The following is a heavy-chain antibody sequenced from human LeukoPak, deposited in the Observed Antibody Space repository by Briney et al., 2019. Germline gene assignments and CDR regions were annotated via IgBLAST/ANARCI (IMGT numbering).Heavy chain of an antibody. J-gene: IGHJ6*03. V-gene: IGHV4-59*01. D-gene: IGHD3-3*01. CDR2: IYYSGTT. Sequence: PSETLSLTCTVSGGSISNYYWNWIRQPPGKGLEWIGYIYYSGTTNYNPSLKSRVSMSVDTSKNQFSLKLSSVTAADTAVYYCARGFVYYDFWSGYYDYYYYYYMDVWGKGTTVTVSS. CDR1: GGSISNYY. CDR3: ARGFVYYDFWSGYYDYYYYYYMDV.